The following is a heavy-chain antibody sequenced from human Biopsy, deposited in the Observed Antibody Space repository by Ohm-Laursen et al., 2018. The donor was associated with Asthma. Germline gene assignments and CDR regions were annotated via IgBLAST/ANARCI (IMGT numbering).Heavy chain of an antibody. CDR1: GYSLTDLS. D-gene: IGHD4-17*01. Sequence: ASVKVSCKISGYSLTDLSMHWVRQAPGQGLEWMGGHDHEEGGTVNARRFRGRVTMTEDTSTDTAYMELGSLGSDDTAVYYCASDFPKDYVRYNFQFWGQGTLVTVSS. CDR3: ASDFPKDYVRYNFQF. CDR2: HDHEEGGT. J-gene: IGHJ4*02. V-gene: IGHV1-24*01.